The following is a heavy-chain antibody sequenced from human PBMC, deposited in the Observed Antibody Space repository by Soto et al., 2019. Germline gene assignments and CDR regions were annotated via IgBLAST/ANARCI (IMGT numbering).Heavy chain of an antibody. D-gene: IGHD2-15*01. V-gene: IGHV1-2*02. Sequence: GASVKVSCKASGYTLTDCYIHWVRQAPGQGLEWMGYINPNTGGTNYLQKFRGRVTMTRDTSISAAYMELSGLRSDDTAVYYCAREYCSGGSCYDYFDYWGQGTLVTVSS. CDR1: GYTLTDCY. CDR3: AREYCSGGSCYDYFDY. CDR2: INPNTGGT. J-gene: IGHJ4*02.